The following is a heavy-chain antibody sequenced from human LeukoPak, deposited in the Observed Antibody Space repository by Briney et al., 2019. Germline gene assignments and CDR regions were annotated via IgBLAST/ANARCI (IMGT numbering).Heavy chain of an antibody. Sequence: PGGSLRLSCAASGFTFSSYAVHWVRQAPGKGLEWVAFIRYDGSNKYYADSVKGRFTISRDNSKNSLYLQMNSLRAEDTAVYYCANPWGSGWYFDLWGRGTLVTVSS. CDR3: ANPWGSGWYFDL. D-gene: IGHD7-27*01. J-gene: IGHJ2*01. CDR2: IRYDGSNK. V-gene: IGHV3-30*02. CDR1: GFTFSSYA.